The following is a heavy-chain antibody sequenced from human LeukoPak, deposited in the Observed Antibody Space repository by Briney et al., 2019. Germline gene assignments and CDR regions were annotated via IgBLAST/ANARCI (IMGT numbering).Heavy chain of an antibody. Sequence: PGGSLRLSCAASGFTFSSYAMSWVRQAPGKGLEWVSAISGSGGSTYYADSVKGRFTISRDNSKNTLYLQMNSLRAEDTAVYYCAKDPDSSGYYYEGQLPFDYWGQGTLVTVSS. J-gene: IGHJ4*02. CDR1: GFTFSSYA. V-gene: IGHV3-23*01. D-gene: IGHD3-22*01. CDR3: AKDPDSSGYYYEGQLPFDY. CDR2: ISGSGGST.